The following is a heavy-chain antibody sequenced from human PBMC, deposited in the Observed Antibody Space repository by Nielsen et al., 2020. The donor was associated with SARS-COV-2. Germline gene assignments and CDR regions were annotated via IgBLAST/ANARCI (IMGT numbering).Heavy chain of an antibody. CDR3: ARYNYDSGGYYYAY. J-gene: IGHJ4*02. Sequence: SETLSLTCTVSGGSISSYYWSWIRQPPGKGLEWIGYIYYSGSTTYNSSLKGRVTISVDTSKNQFSLKLSSVTAADTAVYYCARYNYDSGGYYYAYWGQGTLVTVSS. V-gene: IGHV4-59*08. D-gene: IGHD3-22*01. CDR2: IYYSGST. CDR1: GGSISSYY.